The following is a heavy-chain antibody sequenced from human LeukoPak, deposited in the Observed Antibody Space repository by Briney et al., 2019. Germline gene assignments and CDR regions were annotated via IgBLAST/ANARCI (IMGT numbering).Heavy chain of an antibody. J-gene: IGHJ4*02. D-gene: IGHD6-19*01. V-gene: IGHV1-18*01. CDR2: ISAYNGNT. CDR3: ARDSSGWYGDSRSPGDY. Sequence: ASVKVSCKASGYTFTSYGIIWVRQAPGQGLEWMGWISAYNGNTNYAQKLQGRVTMTTDTSTSTAYMELRSLRSDDTAVYYCARDSSGWYGDSRSPGDYWGQGTLVTVSS. CDR1: GYTFTSYG.